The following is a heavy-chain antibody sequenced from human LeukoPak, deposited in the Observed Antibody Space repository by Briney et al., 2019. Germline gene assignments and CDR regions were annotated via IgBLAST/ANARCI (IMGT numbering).Heavy chain of an antibody. D-gene: IGHD3-22*01. J-gene: IGHJ4*02. V-gene: IGHV4-59*01. Sequence: SETLSLTCTVSGGSISSYYWSWIRQPPGKGLEWIGYIYYSGSTNYNPSLKSRVTISVDTSKNQFSLKLSSVIAADTAVYYCASGDSSAPVDYWGQGTLVTVSS. CDR3: ASGDSSAPVDY. CDR1: GGSISSYY. CDR2: IYYSGST.